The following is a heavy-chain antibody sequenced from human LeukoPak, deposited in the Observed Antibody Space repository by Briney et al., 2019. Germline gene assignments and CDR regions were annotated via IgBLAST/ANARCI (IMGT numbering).Heavy chain of an antibody. Sequence: PGGSLRLSCAASGFTFSGSAMHWVRQASGKGLEWVGRIRSKANSYATAYAASVKGRFTISRDDSKNTAYLQMNSLKTEDTAVYYCTRHDSSSSFDYWGQGTLVTVSS. J-gene: IGHJ4*02. CDR3: TRHDSSSSFDY. D-gene: IGHD6-6*01. V-gene: IGHV3-73*01. CDR2: IRSKANSYAT. CDR1: GFTFSGSA.